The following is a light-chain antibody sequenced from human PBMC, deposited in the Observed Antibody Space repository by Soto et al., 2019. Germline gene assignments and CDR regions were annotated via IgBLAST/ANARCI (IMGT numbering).Light chain of an antibody. CDR2: EVN. V-gene: IGLV2-8*01. J-gene: IGLJ2*01. CDR1: SSDVGSYNF. Sequence: QSALTQPPSASGSPGQSVTISCTGTSSDVGSYNFVSWYQQQPGKAPKLMIYEVNNRPSGIPHRFSGSKSGNTASLSVSGLQAEDEADYDCSSWAGSNIVVFGGGTKVTVL. CDR3: SSWAGSNIVV.